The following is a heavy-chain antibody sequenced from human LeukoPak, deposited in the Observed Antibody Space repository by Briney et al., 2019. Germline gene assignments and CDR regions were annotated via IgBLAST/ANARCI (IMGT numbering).Heavy chain of an antibody. CDR2: VYYSGST. CDR3: ARPAHDAFDI. J-gene: IGHJ3*02. Sequence: SETLSLTCTLSGGSINSYYWSWIRQPPGKGLEWIGSVYYSGSTYFNPSLKSRLTMSVDTSNSHFSLRLGSVTAADTAVYYCARPAHDAFDIWGQGTKVTVSS. V-gene: IGHV4-59*04. CDR1: GGSINSYY.